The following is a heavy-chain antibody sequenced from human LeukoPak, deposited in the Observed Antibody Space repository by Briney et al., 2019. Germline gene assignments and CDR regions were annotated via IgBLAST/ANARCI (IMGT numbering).Heavy chain of an antibody. J-gene: IGHJ4*02. CDR3: AREHESSAYDEFDY. V-gene: IGHV3-48*03. D-gene: IGHD5-12*01. CDR2: ISSAADTI. Sequence: GGSLRLSCAASAFSFSTYAMSWVRQAPGKGLEWVSYISSAADTIRYADSLKGRFTISRDNAENSLYLQMNSLRAEDTAVYYCAREHESSAYDEFDYWGQGTLVTVSS. CDR1: AFSFSTYA.